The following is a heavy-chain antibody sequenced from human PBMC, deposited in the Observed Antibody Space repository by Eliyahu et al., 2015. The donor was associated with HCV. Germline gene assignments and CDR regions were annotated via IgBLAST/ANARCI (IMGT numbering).Heavy chain of an antibody. J-gene: IGHJ4*02. CDR3: AKSFSYGYFVSTSWYDCPPDY. V-gene: IGHV3-30*18. Sequence: QVQLVESGGGVVQPGRSLRLSCAASGFXXRXYGLXXARQAPGKGLEWVAVISYDGDNKYYADSVKGRFTVSRDSSKNTLYLQMNSLRTEDTAVYYCAKSFSYGYFVSTSWYDCPPDYWGQGTLVTVSS. CDR1: GFXXRXYG. D-gene: IGHD6-13*01. CDR2: ISYDGDNK.